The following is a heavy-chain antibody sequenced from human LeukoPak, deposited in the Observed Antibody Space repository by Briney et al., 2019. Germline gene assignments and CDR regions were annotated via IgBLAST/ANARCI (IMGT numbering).Heavy chain of an antibody. CDR1: GFTVGNNY. CDR3: ARDPPAVSINTYA. V-gene: IGHV3-66*01. D-gene: IGHD2-8*01. J-gene: IGHJ4*02. Sequence: GGSLRLSCAASGFTVGNNYMNWVRQAPGKGLEWVSLIFSHVETSYADSVKGRFTISRDNSKNTLYLQMNGLRVEDTAVYYCARDPPAVSINTYAWGQGTLVTVSS. CDR2: IFSHVET.